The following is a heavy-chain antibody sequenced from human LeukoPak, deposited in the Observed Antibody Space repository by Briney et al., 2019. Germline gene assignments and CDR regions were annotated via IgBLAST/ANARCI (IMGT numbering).Heavy chain of an antibody. Sequence: SETLSLTCTVSGASISNSAYYWLWIRRPPGEGLECIGTVHYSGSTFYNPSLKSRVNISVDTSKNQFSLQLSSVTAADTAVYYCARLFFVIDTWGQGTLVTVSS. CDR2: VHYSGST. CDR1: GASISNSAYY. J-gene: IGHJ5*02. CDR3: ARLFFVIDT. V-gene: IGHV4-39*01. D-gene: IGHD3-3*01.